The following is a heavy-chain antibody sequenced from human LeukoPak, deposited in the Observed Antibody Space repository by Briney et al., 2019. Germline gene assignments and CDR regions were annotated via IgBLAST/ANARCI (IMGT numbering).Heavy chain of an antibody. Sequence: ASVKVSCKASGYTFTDDYMHWVRQAPGQGLELMGWSNPKSGGRSYAQRFQGRVTMTRDTSISTAYMELSRMRFADTAAYYCATGESLVPAAMWFDYWGQGTLVTVSS. CDR3: ATGESLVPAAMWFDY. V-gene: IGHV1-2*02. CDR1: GYTFTDDY. CDR2: SNPKSGGR. D-gene: IGHD2-2*01. J-gene: IGHJ4*02.